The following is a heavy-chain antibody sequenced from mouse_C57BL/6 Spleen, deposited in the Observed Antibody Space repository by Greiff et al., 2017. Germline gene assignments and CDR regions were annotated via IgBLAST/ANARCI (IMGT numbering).Heavy chain of an antibody. J-gene: IGHJ1*03. CDR1: GYAFSSSW. Sequence: QVQLQQSGPELVKPGASVKISCKASGYAFSSSWMNWVKQRPGKGLEWIGRIYPGDGDTNYNGKFKGKATRTADKSSSTAYMQLSSLTSEDSAVYYCARNYYGSNWYFDVWGTGTTVTVSS. V-gene: IGHV1-82*01. CDR3: ARNYYGSNWYFDV. D-gene: IGHD1-1*01. CDR2: IYPGDGDT.